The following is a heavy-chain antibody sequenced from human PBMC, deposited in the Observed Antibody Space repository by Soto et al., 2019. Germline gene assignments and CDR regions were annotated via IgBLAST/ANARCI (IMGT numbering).Heavy chain of an antibody. CDR3: ARGLTFAPRPGDF. J-gene: IGHJ4*02. D-gene: IGHD2-21*02. CDR2: MIPNSGDT. CDR1: GYTFTRYD. Sequence: QVQLVQSGAEVKKPGASVKVSCKASGYTFTRYDINWVRQAPGQGLEWVGWMIPNSGDTGYAQKVQGRVTMTRNTSISTAYTEPSSLRSEDTVVYYCARGLTFAPRPGDFWGQGTQVTVSS. V-gene: IGHV1-8*01.